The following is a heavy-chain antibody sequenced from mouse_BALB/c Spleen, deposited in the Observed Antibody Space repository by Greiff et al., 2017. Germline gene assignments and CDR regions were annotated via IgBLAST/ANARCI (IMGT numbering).Heavy chain of an antibody. CDR1: GYSITSGYY. Sequence: EVQLQESGPGLVKPSQSLSLTCSVTGYSITSGYYWNWIRQFPGNKLEWMGYISYDGSNNYNPSLKNRISITRDTSKNQFFLKLNSVTTEDTATYYCAREEVTDAMDYWGQGTSVTVSS. J-gene: IGHJ4*01. CDR2: ISYDGSN. V-gene: IGHV3-6*02. CDR3: AREEVTDAMDY.